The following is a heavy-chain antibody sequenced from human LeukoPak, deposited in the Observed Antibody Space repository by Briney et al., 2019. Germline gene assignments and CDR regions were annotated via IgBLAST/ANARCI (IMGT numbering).Heavy chain of an antibody. D-gene: IGHD1-26*01. CDR1: GFTFSSYA. J-gene: IGHJ5*02. CDR3: ARGMGAFSNWFDP. V-gene: IGHV3-64*01. CDR2: ISSNGGST. Sequence: GGSLRLSCAASGFTFSSYAMHWVRQAPGKGLEYVSAISSNGGSTYYANSVKGRFTISRDNSKNTLYLQMGSLRAEDMAVYYCARGMGAFSNWFDPWGQGTLVTVSS.